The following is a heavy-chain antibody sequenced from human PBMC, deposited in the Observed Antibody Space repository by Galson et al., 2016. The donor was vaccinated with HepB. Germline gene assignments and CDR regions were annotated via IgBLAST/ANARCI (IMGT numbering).Heavy chain of an antibody. V-gene: IGHV3-7*03. CDR1: GFTFSSYF. D-gene: IGHD1-1*01. CDR3: ARDFPDFFGTLWFDP. Sequence: SLRLSCAASGFTFSSYFMTWVRQAPGKGLEWVANINQDGSEKNYVGSLKGRFTISRDNVKNSLYLQINSLRVEDTAVFYCARDFPDFFGTLWFDPWGQGTLVTVSS. CDR2: INQDGSEK. J-gene: IGHJ5*02.